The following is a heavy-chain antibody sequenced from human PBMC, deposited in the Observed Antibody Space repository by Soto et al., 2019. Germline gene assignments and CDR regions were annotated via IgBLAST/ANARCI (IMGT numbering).Heavy chain of an antibody. J-gene: IGHJ4*02. CDR2: VSNDGSNT. Sequence: QVQLGESGGGAVQPGRSLRLSCATSGFTFSTYGMHWVRQAPGKGLQWVAFVSNDGSNTHYADSVKGRFTISRDNSKNTLYLQMNSLRAEDTAVYHCARDGQLRNIEDNWGQGTLVTVSS. D-gene: IGHD2-15*01. V-gene: IGHV3-33*05. CDR1: GFTFSTYG. CDR3: ARDGQLRNIEDN.